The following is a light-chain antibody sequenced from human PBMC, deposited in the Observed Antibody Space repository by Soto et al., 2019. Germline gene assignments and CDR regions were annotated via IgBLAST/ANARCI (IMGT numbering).Light chain of an antibody. CDR1: QDISNY. CDR2: DAS. CDR3: QQYDNLPPLT. V-gene: IGKV1-33*01. J-gene: IGKJ4*01. Sequence: DIQVTPSPSSLSASVGDRVTITCQARQDISNYLNWYQQKPGKDPKLLIYDASNLETGVPSRFSGSGSGTDFTFTISSLQPEDIATYYCQQYDNLPPLTFGGGIKVDIK.